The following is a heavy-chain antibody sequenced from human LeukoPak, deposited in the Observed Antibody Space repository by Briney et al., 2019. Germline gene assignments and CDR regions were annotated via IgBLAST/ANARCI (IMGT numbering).Heavy chain of an antibody. V-gene: IGHV3-23*01. D-gene: IGHD3-10*01. Sequence: PGGSLRLSCAASGFTFSSYAMSWVRQAPGKGLEWVSAISGSGGSTYYADSVKGRFTISRDNSKNTLYLQMNSLRAEDTAVYYCAKDLVAMVRGVRPNWFDPWGQGTLVTVSS. CDR1: GFTFSSYA. CDR3: AKDLVAMVRGVRPNWFDP. J-gene: IGHJ5*02. CDR2: ISGSGGST.